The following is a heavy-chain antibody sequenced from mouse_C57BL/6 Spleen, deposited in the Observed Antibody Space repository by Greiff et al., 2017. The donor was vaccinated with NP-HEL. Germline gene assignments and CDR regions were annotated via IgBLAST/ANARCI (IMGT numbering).Heavy chain of an antibody. J-gene: IGHJ4*01. Sequence: EVQLVESGPGLVKPSQSLSLTCSVTGYSITSGYYWKWIRQFPGNKLEWMGYISYDGSNNYNPSLKNRISITRDTSKNQFFLKLNSVTTEDTATYYCARRGLRYYAMDYWGQGTSVTVPS. CDR1: GYSITSGYY. V-gene: IGHV3-6*01. CDR2: ISYDGSN. D-gene: IGHD3-1*01. CDR3: ARRGLRYYAMDY.